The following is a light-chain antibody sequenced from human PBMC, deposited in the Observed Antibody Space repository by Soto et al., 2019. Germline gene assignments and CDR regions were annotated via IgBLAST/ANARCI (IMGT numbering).Light chain of an antibody. CDR1: QSVTSNY. CDR2: GAS. CDR3: QQHSHWPPWT. J-gene: IGKJ1*01. V-gene: IGKV3D-20*02. Sequence: EIVLTQSPGTLSLSPGERATLSCRASQSVTSNYLAWYQQKPGQAPRLLISGASSRAAGISDKFSGSGSGTDFTLTISRLEPEDFAVYYCQQHSHWPPWTFGQGTRVEIQ.